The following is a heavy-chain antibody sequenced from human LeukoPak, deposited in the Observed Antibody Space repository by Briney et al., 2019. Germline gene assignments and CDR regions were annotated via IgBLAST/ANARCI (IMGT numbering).Heavy chain of an antibody. J-gene: IGHJ4*02. CDR3: ARSPRWLQSVFDY. D-gene: IGHD5-24*01. CDR2: VIPIFGTA. Sequence: SVKVSCKASGGTFSSYAISWVRQAPGQGLEWMGGVIPIFGTANYAQKFQGRVTITTDESTSTAYMELSSLRSEDTAVYYCARSPRWLQSVFDYWGQGTLVTVSS. V-gene: IGHV1-69*05. CDR1: GGTFSSYA.